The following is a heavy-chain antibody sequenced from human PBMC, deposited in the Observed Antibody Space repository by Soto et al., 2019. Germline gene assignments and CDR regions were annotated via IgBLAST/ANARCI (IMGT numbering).Heavy chain of an antibody. V-gene: IGHV1-69*12. CDR1: GGTFSSYA. CDR3: ARGGDTAMVTGYYYYGMDV. Sequence: QVQLVQSGAEVKKPGSSVKVSCKASGGTFSSYAISWVRQAPGQGLEWMGGIIPIFGTANYPQKFQGRVTITADESTSTAYMELSSLRSEATAVYYCARGGDTAMVTGYYYYGMDVWGQGTTVTVSS. D-gene: IGHD5-18*01. J-gene: IGHJ6*02. CDR2: IIPIFGTA.